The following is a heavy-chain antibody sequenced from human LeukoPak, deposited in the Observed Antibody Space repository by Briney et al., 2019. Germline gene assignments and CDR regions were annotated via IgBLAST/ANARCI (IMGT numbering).Heavy chain of an antibody. CDR3: AREVTRYFDL. D-gene: IGHD2-21*02. J-gene: IGHJ2*01. V-gene: IGHV4-34*01. Sequence: PSETLSLTCAVYGGSFSGYYWSWIRQPPGKGLEWIGEINHSGSTNYNPSLKSRVTISVDTSKNQFSLKLSSVTAADRAVYYCAREVTRYFDLWGRGTLVTVSS. CDR2: INHSGST. CDR1: GGSFSGYY.